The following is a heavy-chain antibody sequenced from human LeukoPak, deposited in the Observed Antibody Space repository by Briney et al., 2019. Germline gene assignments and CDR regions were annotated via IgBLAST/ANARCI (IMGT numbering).Heavy chain of an antibody. CDR1: GGTFSSYA. V-gene: IGHV1-69*04. J-gene: IGHJ4*02. CDR2: IIPILGIG. Sequence: SVTVSCKASGGTFSSYAISWVRQAPGQGLEWMGRIIPILGIGNYAQKFQGRVTITADKSTSTAYMELSSLRSEDTAVYYCAREFGNGWSDYWGQGTLVTVSS. CDR3: AREFGNGWSDY. D-gene: IGHD6-19*01.